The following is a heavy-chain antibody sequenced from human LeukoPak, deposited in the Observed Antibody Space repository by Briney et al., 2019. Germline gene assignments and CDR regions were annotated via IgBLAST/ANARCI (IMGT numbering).Heavy chain of an antibody. J-gene: IGHJ4*02. V-gene: IGHV3-30*18. CDR2: ISYDGSNK. D-gene: IGHD4-17*01. Sequence: GGSLRLSCAASGFTFSSYGMHWVRQAPGKGLEWVAVISYDGSNKYYADSVKGRFTISRDNSKNTLYLQMNSLRAEDTAVYYCAKDTTVTTRGGMDYFDYWGQGTLVTVSS. CDR3: AKDTTVTTRGGMDYFDY. CDR1: GFTFSSYG.